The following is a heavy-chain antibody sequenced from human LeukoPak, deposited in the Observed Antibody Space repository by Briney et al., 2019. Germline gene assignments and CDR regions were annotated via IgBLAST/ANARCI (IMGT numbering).Heavy chain of an antibody. CDR1: GVSFSGYY. CDR2: INHSGST. J-gene: IGHJ4*02. CDR3: ARGRSITMVRGARYFDY. D-gene: IGHD3-10*01. Sequence: PSETLSLTCAVYGVSFSGYYWSWIRQPPGKGLEWIGEINHSGSTNYNPSLKSRVTISVDTSKNQFSLKLSSVTAADTAVYYCARGRSITMVRGARYFDYWGQGTLVTVSS. V-gene: IGHV4-34*01.